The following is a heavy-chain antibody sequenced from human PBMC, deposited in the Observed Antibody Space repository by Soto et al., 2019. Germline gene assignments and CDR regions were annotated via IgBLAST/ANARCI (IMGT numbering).Heavy chain of an antibody. V-gene: IGHV3-33*01. Sequence: QVQLVESGGGVVQPGRSLRLSCVASGFMFDSYGMHWVRQAPGKGLEWVAIILYDGSEKYHADSVKGRFTISIDNSKNTLYLQINSLRAEDTALYYCAREPGRIAVAGFDSWCQGTRVTVSS. CDR2: ILYDGSEK. CDR3: AREPGRIAVAGFDS. CDR1: GFMFDSYG. J-gene: IGHJ4*02. D-gene: IGHD6-19*01.